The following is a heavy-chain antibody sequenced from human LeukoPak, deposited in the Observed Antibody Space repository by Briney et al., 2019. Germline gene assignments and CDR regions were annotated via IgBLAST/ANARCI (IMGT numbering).Heavy chain of an antibody. J-gene: IGHJ6*03. CDR1: GYTFTSYG. V-gene: IGHV1-18*01. Sequence: GASVKVSCKASGYTFTSYGHSCAPQAPGQGLECMRCLSAYNGNTNYAQKLQGRVTMTTDTSTSTAYMKLRSLRSDDTAVYYCARGLGYSYGYYYYMDVWGKGTTVTVSS. CDR2: LSAYNGNT. D-gene: IGHD5-18*01. CDR3: ARGLGYSYGYYYYMDV.